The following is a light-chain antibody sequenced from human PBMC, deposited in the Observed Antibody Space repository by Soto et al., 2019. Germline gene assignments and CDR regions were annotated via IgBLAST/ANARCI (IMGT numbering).Light chain of an antibody. CDR1: RSLFYSAYKTNY. J-gene: IGKJ2*01. CDR3: LQYYGAPPHT. V-gene: IGKV4-1*01. Sequence: DIVMTQSPDSLAVFLGERATIPCKSSRSLFYSAYKTNYLAWYQEKPGQPPKLLISWASTRASGVPDRFSGRGSGTDFTLTISSLQAEDVAVYYCLQYYGAPPHTFGQGTKLEI. CDR2: WAS.